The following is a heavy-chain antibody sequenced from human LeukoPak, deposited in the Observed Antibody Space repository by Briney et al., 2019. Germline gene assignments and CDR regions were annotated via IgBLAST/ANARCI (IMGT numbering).Heavy chain of an antibody. V-gene: IGHV4-4*07. J-gene: IGHJ4*02. Sequence: SSETLSLTCTVSGGSISTYYWSWIRQPAGKGLEWIGRIHTSGSTDYNPSLKSRVTMSVDTSKNQSSLKLSSVTAADTAVYYCARDSTGGSGSYYTYFDYWGQGTLVTVSS. CDR1: GGSISTYY. CDR2: IHTSGST. D-gene: IGHD3-10*01. CDR3: ARDSTGGSGSYYTYFDY.